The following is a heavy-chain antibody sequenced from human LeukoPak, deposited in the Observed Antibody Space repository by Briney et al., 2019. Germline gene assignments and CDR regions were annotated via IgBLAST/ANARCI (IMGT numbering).Heavy chain of an antibody. CDR3: AREYFSANYFFYYMDV. D-gene: IGHD3-3*01. V-gene: IGHV4-59*01. Sequence: SSETLSLTCTVSGGSFSRYFWTWIRQTPGKGLEWIGYIDHSGSTNYSPSLQSRVTISIDMSKNQFSLKLNSVTAADTAVYYCAREYFSANYFFYYMDVWGTGTTVTVSS. CDR1: GGSFSRYF. CDR2: IDHSGST. J-gene: IGHJ6*03.